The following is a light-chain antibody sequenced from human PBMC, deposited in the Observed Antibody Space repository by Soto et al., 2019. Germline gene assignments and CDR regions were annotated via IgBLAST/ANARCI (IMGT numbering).Light chain of an antibody. J-gene: IGKJ4*01. CDR3: HQYSDWPLT. Sequence: EIVMTQSPATLSVSPGERATLSCRASQTLYNNLAWYQQKLGQAPRLLIYGASARATDIPARFSGSGSGTEFTLTFSGLQSEDFAIYYCHQYSDWPLTFGGGTKVEIK. V-gene: IGKV3-15*01. CDR1: QTLYNN. CDR2: GAS.